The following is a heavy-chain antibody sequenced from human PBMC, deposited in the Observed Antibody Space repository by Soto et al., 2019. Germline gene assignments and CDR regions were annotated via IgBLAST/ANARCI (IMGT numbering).Heavy chain of an antibody. Sequence: QLQLQESGPGLVKPSETLSLTCTVSGGSISSSSYYWGWIRQPPGKGLEWIGSIYYSGSTYYNPSLKSRVTISVDTSKNQFSLKLSSVTAADTAVYYCARRSRQLWLLEGNWFDPWGQGTLVTVSS. CDR3: ARRSRQLWLLEGNWFDP. V-gene: IGHV4-39*01. D-gene: IGHD5-18*01. CDR1: GGSISSSSYY. J-gene: IGHJ5*02. CDR2: IYYSGST.